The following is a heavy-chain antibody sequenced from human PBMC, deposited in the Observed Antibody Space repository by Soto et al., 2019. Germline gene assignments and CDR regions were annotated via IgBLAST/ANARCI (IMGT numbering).Heavy chain of an antibody. D-gene: IGHD6-19*01. CDR2: MNPNSGNT. V-gene: IGHV1-8*01. J-gene: IGHJ4*02. CDR1: GYTFTSYD. CDR3: ATGLDSSGWTDY. Sequence: QVQLVQSGAEVKKPGASVKVSCKASGYTFTSYDINWVRQATGQGLEWMGWMNPNSGNTGYAQKFQGRVTMTRNTSISTVYMELSSLRSEDTAVYYCATGLDSSGWTDYWGQGTLVTVSS.